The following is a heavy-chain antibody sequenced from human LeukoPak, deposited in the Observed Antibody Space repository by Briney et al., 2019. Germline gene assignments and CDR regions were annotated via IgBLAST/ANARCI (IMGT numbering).Heavy chain of an antibody. CDR1: GFTFSSYS. J-gene: IGHJ4*02. CDR3: AKRPLGYYDSSGYFIFDY. CDR2: ISSSSSTI. V-gene: IGHV3-48*01. Sequence: GGSLRLSCAASGFTFSSYSMNWVRQAPGKGLEWVSYISSSSSTIYYADSVKGRFTISRDNAKNSLYLQMNSLRAEDTAVYYCAKRPLGYYDSSGYFIFDYWGQGTLVTVSS. D-gene: IGHD3-22*01.